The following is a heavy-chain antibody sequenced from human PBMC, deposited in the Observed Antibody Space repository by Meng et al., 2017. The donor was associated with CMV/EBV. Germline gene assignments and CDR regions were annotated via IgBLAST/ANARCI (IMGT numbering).Heavy chain of an antibody. CDR1: GGSISSGDYY. Sequence: QVHLQEPGPGLVKPSQTLSLTCTGSGGSISSGDYYWSWIRQPPGKGLEWIGYIYYSGSTYYNPSLKSRVTISVDTSKNQFSLKLSSVTAADTAVYYCARVTSRVAGAFDYWGQGTLVTVSS. V-gene: IGHV4-30-4*08. CDR2: IYYSGST. J-gene: IGHJ4*02. D-gene: IGHD1-14*01. CDR3: ARVTSRVAGAFDY.